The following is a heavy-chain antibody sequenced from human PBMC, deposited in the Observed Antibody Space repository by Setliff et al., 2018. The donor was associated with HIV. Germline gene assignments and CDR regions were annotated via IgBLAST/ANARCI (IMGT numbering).Heavy chain of an antibody. D-gene: IGHD3-22*01. CDR2: VHSTGTT. V-gene: IGHV4-4*07. CDR3: ARARITMTGGRLEPYAFDR. J-gene: IGHJ3*01. Sequence: SETLSLTCTVSGGSFSTYYWSWIRQPAEEGLEYIGRVHSTGTTIYNPSLKSRVTMSVDTSKNQLSLKLRSVTAADTAVYYCARARITMTGGRLEPYAFDRWGQGTKVTVSS. CDR1: GGSFSTYY.